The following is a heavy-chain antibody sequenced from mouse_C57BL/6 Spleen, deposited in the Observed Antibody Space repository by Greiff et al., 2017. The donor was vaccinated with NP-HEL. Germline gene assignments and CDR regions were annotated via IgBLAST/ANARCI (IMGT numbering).Heavy chain of an antibody. J-gene: IGHJ3*01. CDR1: GYAFSSSW. Sequence: QVQLQQSGPELVKPGASVKISCKASGYAFSSSWMNWVKQRPGKGLEWIGRIYPGDGDTNYNGKFKGKATLTADKSSSTAYMQLSSLTSEDSAVYFCARRLLYGFAYWGQGTLVTVSA. V-gene: IGHV1-82*01. CDR2: IYPGDGDT. CDR3: ARRLLYGFAY. D-gene: IGHD3-2*02.